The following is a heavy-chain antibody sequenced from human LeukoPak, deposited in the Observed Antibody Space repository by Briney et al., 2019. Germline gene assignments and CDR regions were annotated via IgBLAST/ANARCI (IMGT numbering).Heavy chain of an antibody. Sequence: GRSLRLSCAASGFTFSSYGMHRVRQAPGKGLEWVAVIWYDGSNKYYADSVKGRFTISRDNSKNTLYLQMNSLRAEDTAVYYCARDRVVPAAPFDYWGQGTLVTVSS. D-gene: IGHD2-2*01. CDR1: GFTFSSYG. CDR2: IWYDGSNK. V-gene: IGHV3-33*01. J-gene: IGHJ4*02. CDR3: ARDRVVPAAPFDY.